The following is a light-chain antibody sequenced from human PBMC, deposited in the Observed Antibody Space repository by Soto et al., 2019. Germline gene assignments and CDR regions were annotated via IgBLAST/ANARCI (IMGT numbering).Light chain of an antibody. J-gene: IGKJ1*01. V-gene: IGKV1-39*01. CDR3: QQSFGTTWT. CDR1: QFIGNY. Sequence: EIQMTQSPCLLSASVGVSITITCLSSQFIGNYLNWYQQKPGKAPKLLIYAASSLQSGVPSRFSGGGSATDFTLTISSLQPEDFATYYCQQSFGTTWTFGRGTKVDIK. CDR2: AAS.